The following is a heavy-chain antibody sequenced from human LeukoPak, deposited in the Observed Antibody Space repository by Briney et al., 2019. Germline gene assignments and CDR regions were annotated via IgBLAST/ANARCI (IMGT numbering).Heavy chain of an antibody. CDR1: GFTFSSYS. V-gene: IGHV3-23*01. CDR2: IDGSGGGT. J-gene: IGHJ4*02. Sequence: GGSLRLSCAASGFTFSSYSMNWVRQAPGQGLEWMSTIDGSGGGTYYADSVKGRFTISRDNSKNTLYLQMNSLQAEDTAVYYCAKVWGSWYGDWGQGTLVTVSS. D-gene: IGHD6-13*01. CDR3: AKVWGSWYGD.